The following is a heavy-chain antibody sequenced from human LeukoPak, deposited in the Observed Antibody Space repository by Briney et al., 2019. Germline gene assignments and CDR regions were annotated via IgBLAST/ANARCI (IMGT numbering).Heavy chain of an antibody. V-gene: IGHV3-11*01. CDR3: ARDISRRLLWFGEHLRANASDI. Sequence: PGGSLRLSCAASGFTFSDYYMSWIRQAPGKGLEWVSYISSSGSTIYYADSVKGRFTISRDNAKNSLYLQMNSLRAEDTAVYYCARDISRRLLWFGEHLRANASDIWGQGTMVTVSS. CDR2: ISSSGSTI. J-gene: IGHJ3*02. CDR1: GFTFSDYY. D-gene: IGHD3-10*01.